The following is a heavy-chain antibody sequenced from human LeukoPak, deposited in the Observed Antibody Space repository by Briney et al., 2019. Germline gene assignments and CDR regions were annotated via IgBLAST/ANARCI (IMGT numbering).Heavy chain of an antibody. V-gene: IGHV4-34*01. J-gene: IGHJ4*02. D-gene: IGHD5-24*01. CDR1: GGSFSGYY. Sequence: SETLSLACAVYGGSFSGYYWSWIRQPPGKGLEWIGEINHSGSTNYNQSLKSRVTISVDTSKNQFSLKLSSVTAADTAVYYCARGVDGPNTYQFDYWGQGTLVTVSS. CDR2: INHSGST. CDR3: ARGVDGPNTYQFDY.